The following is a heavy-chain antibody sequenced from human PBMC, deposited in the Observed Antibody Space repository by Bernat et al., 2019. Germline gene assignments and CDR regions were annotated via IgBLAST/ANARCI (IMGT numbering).Heavy chain of an antibody. D-gene: IGHD5-12*01. Sequence: QVQLVESGGGVVQPGRSLRLSCAASGFTFSSYAMHWVRQAPGKGLEWVAVISYDGSNKYYADSVKGRFTISRDNSKNTLYLQMNSLRAEDTAVYYCAGEAGYVPYFDYWGQGTLVTVSS. V-gene: IGHV3-30-3*01. CDR2: ISYDGSNK. J-gene: IGHJ4*02. CDR1: GFTFSSYA. CDR3: AGEAGYVPYFDY.